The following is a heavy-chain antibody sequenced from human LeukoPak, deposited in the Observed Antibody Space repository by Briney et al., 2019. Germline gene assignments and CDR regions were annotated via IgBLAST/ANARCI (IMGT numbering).Heavy chain of an antibody. Sequence: GGSLRLSCAASGFTFNSYEMNWVRQAQGKGLEWVSYISSSGSTIYYADSVKGRFTISRDNAKNSLYLQMNSLRAEDTAVYYCARKVGSVDYWGQGTLVTVSS. J-gene: IGHJ4*02. CDR1: GFTFNSYE. CDR2: ISSSGSTI. CDR3: ARKVGSVDY. D-gene: IGHD1-26*01. V-gene: IGHV3-48*03.